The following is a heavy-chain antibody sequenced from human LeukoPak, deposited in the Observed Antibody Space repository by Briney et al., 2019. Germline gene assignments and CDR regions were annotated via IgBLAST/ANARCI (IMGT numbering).Heavy chain of an antibody. Sequence: SETLSLTCTVSGDSINSDGYYWSWIRQHPGKGLEWIGYIFNSGSTCYNPSLRSRVTISMDTSNNHFSLDLNSVTAADTAVYYCARDPGGLWGFDPWGQGTLVTVSS. CDR3: ARDPGGLWGFDP. J-gene: IGHJ5*02. CDR1: GDSINSDGYY. D-gene: IGHD3-16*01. CDR2: IFNSGST. V-gene: IGHV4-31*03.